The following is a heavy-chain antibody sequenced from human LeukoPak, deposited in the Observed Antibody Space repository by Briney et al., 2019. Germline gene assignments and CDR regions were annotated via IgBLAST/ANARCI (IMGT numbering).Heavy chain of an antibody. CDR3: ARVSSGSYALWDRTKNWFDP. J-gene: IGHJ5*02. V-gene: IGHV1-69*13. CDR1: GGTFSSYA. Sequence: SVKVSCKASGGTFSSYAISWVRQAPGQGLEWMGGIIPIFGTANYAQKFQGRVTITADESTSTAYMELSSLRSEDTAVYYCARVSSGSYALWDRTKNWFDPWGQGALVTVSS. CDR2: IIPIFGTA. D-gene: IGHD3-10*01.